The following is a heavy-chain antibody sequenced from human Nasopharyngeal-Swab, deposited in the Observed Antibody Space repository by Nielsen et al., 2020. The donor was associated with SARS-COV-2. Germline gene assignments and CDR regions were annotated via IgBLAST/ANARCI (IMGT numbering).Heavy chain of an antibody. CDR2: INPDSGDT. D-gene: IGHD3-22*01. V-gene: IGHV1-2*02. J-gene: IGHJ4*02. CDR3: ARDYYDNYDSDY. Sequence: ASVKVSCKTSGYTFTDYYTHWMRQVPGQGLEWVGCINPDSGDTKYAQKFQGRVTVSSDRSRSTAYIELSRLRSDDTAVYYCARDYYDNYDSDYWGQGTLVTVSS. CDR1: GYTFTDYY.